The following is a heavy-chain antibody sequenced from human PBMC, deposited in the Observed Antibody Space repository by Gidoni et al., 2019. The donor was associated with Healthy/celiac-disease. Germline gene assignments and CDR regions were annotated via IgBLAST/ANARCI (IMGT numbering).Heavy chain of an antibody. Sequence: EVQLVQPGAEVTKPGECLKISCMRSGYRFTSHWIGWVRQLPGKGLEWMGIIYPRDSDTRYEPSFQGQVSISADKSINTDYLQWSSLKASDTAMYYCARLEGIAARRHYYGMDVWGQGTTVTVSS. CDR3: ARLEGIAARRHYYGMDV. V-gene: IGHV5-51*01. J-gene: IGHJ6*02. CDR1: GYRFTSHW. D-gene: IGHD6-6*01. CDR2: IYPRDSDT.